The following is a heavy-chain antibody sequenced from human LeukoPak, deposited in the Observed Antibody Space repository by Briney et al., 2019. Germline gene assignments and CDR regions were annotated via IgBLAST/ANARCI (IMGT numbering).Heavy chain of an antibody. V-gene: IGHV4-59*01. CDR3: ARENDFWSGFIDY. CDR2: IYYSGST. Sequence: SETLSLTCTVSGGSISSYYWSWIRQPPGNGLEWIGYIYYSGSTNYNPSLKSRVTISVDTSKNQFSLKLSSVTAADTAVYYCARENDFWSGFIDYWGQGTLVTVSS. D-gene: IGHD3-3*01. CDR1: GGSISSYY. J-gene: IGHJ4*02.